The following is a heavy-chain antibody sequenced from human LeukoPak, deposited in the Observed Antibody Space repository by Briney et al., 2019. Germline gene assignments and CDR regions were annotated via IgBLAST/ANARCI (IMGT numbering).Heavy chain of an antibody. CDR1: GFTFSDYY. V-gene: IGHV3-11*06. D-gene: IGHD1-7*01. J-gene: IGHJ4*02. CDR3: ARLDQNWNYYFDY. CDR2: ISSSSSYT. Sequence: PGGSLRLSCAASGFTFSDYYMSWIRQAPGKGLEWASYISSSSSYTNYADSVKGRFTISRDSAKNSLYLQMNSLRAEDTAVYYCARLDQNWNYYFDYWGQGTLVTVSS.